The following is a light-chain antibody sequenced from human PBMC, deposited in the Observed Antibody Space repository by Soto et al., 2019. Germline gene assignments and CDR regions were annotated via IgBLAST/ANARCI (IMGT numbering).Light chain of an antibody. CDR1: QSVSSN. V-gene: IGKV3-15*01. J-gene: IGKJ4*01. CDR2: DAS. CDR3: QQYNNWPPLT. Sequence: EIVMTQSPATLSVSPGERVTLSCRASQSVSSNLAWYQQKPGQAPRLLIYDASTRATGIPARFSGSGSGTEFTLTISSLQSEDFAVYYCQQYNNWPPLTFGGGTKVEI.